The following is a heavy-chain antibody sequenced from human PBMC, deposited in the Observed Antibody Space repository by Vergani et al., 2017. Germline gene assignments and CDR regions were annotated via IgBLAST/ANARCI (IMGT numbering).Heavy chain of an antibody. CDR3: ATAGAAXCRGASCYDFFEY. CDR2: TRYDGIVE. V-gene: IGHV3-30*02. D-gene: IGHD2-15*01. Sequence: QVQLVESGGNVVQSGTSLRLSCAASGFTFTNYGMHWVRQAPGKGLEWVAFTRYDGIVEYYGDSVRGRFTISRDNSKNTLYLQMNRLRPEDTAVYYCATAGAAXCRGASCYDFFEYWGQGTLVTVAS. J-gene: IGHJ4*02. CDR1: GFTFTNYG.